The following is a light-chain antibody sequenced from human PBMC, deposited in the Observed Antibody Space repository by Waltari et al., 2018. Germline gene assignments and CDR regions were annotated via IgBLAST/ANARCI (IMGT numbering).Light chain of an antibody. CDR2: DVS. CDR3: CSYAGSYTYV. V-gene: IGLV2-11*01. J-gene: IGLJ1*01. Sequence: GLSVTVSCTGTSSDVGGYDYVSWYQQHPGKAPKLMIYDVSTRPSGVPDRFSGSKSGNTASLTISGLQAEDEADYYCCSYAGSYTYVFGTGTKVTVL. CDR1: SSDVGGYDY.